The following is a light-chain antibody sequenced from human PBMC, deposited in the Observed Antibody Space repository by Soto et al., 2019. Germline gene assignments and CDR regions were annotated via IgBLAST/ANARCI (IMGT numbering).Light chain of an antibody. V-gene: IGKV1-33*01. CDR1: QDIANY. J-gene: IGKJ4*01. CDR2: DAS. CDR3: QQYDNLPLT. Sequence: DIQMTQSPSSLSASVGDRVTITCQASQDIANYLNWYQQKAGRAPKFLIYDASNLETGVPSRFSGSGSGTDFTVTISSLQPEDIATYYCQQYDNLPLTFGGGTKVEIK.